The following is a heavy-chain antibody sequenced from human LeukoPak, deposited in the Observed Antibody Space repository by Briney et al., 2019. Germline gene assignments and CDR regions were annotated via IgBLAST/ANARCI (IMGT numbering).Heavy chain of an antibody. CDR3: ARELGYCASTSCYSDDAFDL. Sequence: ASVKVSCKASGYTSTGYYMHWVRQAPGQGLEWMGWINPNTGGTNYTQKFQGRVTMTRDTSIGTAYMELSSLRSDDTAVYYCARELGYCASTSCYSDDAFDLWGQGTMVTVSS. D-gene: IGHD2-2*01. CDR2: INPNTGGT. CDR1: GYTSTGYY. V-gene: IGHV1-2*02. J-gene: IGHJ3*01.